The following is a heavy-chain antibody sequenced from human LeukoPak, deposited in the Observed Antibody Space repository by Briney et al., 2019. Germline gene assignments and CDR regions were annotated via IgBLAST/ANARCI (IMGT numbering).Heavy chain of an antibody. CDR2: ISGGSEDT. J-gene: IGHJ6*02. CDR3: PTPIAQYSNSWLYFYYGLDV. Sequence: PGGSLRLSCTASGFTFGGYAMSWVRQAPGKGVEWVSTISGGSEDTYYADSVKGRFTISRDNSKTTVYLQTNSLTAEDTAVYYCPTPIAQYSNSWLYFYYGLDVWGQGTTVTVSS. V-gene: IGHV3-23*01. D-gene: IGHD6-13*01. CDR1: GFTFGGYA.